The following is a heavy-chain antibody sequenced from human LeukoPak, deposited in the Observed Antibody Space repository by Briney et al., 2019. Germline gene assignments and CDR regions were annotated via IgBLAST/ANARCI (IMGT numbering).Heavy chain of an antibody. Sequence: GGSLRLSCAASGITVSSNYMSWVRQAPGKGLEWVSVIYSGGSTYYADSVKGRFTISRDNSKNTLYLQMNSLRAEDTAVYYCARDSSSWYSAFDIWGQGTMVTVSS. J-gene: IGHJ3*02. CDR3: ARDSSSWYSAFDI. CDR1: GITVSSNY. D-gene: IGHD6-13*01. V-gene: IGHV3-53*01. CDR2: IYSGGST.